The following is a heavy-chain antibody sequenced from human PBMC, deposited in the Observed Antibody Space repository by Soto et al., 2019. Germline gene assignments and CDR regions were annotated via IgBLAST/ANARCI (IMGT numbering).Heavy chain of an antibody. CDR3: ARDSSSWYDGKYYSGMDV. Sequence: QVQLVQSGAEVKKPGASVKVSCKASGYTFTSYAIHWVRQAPGQRLEWMGRINAGKGDTKYSQKFQGRVIITRDRSASTAYMELSRLRSEDTAVYYCARDSSSWYDGKYYSGMDVWGQGTTVTVSS. V-gene: IGHV1-3*01. CDR2: INAGKGDT. D-gene: IGHD6-13*01. J-gene: IGHJ6*02. CDR1: GYTFTSYA.